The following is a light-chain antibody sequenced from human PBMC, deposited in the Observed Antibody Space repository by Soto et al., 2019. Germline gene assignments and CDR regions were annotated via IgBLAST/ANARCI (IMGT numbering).Light chain of an antibody. CDR1: SSNIESNT. CDR2: SNN. V-gene: IGLV1-44*01. J-gene: IGLJ2*01. CDR3: AAWDDSLNFVV. Sequence: QSVLTQPPSASGTPGQRVTISCSGSSSNIESNTVNWYQQLPGTAPKLLIYSNNQRPSGVPDRFSGSKPGTSASLAISGLQSEDEADYYCAAWDDSLNFVVFGGGTKLTVL.